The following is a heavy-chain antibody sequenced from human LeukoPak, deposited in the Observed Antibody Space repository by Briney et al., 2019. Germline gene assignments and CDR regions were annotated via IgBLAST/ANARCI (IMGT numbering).Heavy chain of an antibody. J-gene: IGHJ4*02. V-gene: IGHV1-69*01. Sequence: ASVKVSCKASGGTFSSYAISWVRQAPGQGLEWMGGIIPIFGTANYAQKFQGRVTITADESTCTAYMELSSLRSEDTAVYYCARPRTYYDFWRGYPPFDYWGQGTLVTVSS. CDR2: IIPIFGTA. CDR3: ARPRTYYDFWRGYPPFDY. D-gene: IGHD3-3*01. CDR1: GGTFSSYA.